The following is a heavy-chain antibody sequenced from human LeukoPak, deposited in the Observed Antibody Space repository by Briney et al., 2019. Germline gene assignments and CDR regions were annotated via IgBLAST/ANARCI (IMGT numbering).Heavy chain of an antibody. CDR2: IYSGGST. D-gene: IGHD5-12*01. J-gene: IGHJ6*02. CDR1: GLTVSSNY. V-gene: IGHV3-53*01. CDR3: ARDLIVATEGYYYGMDV. Sequence: PGGSLRLSCAASGLTVSSNYMSWVRQAPGKGLEWVSVIYSGGSTYYADSVKGRFTISRDNSKNTLYLQMNSLRAEDTAVYYCARDLIVATEGYYYGMDVWGQGTTVTVSS.